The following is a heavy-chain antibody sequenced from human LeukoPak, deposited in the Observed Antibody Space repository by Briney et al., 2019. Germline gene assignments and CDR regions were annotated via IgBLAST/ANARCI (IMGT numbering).Heavy chain of an antibody. V-gene: IGHV3-21*01. D-gene: IGHD6-25*01. Sequence: PGGSLSLSCVTSGFTFSSYSMNWVRQAPGKGLEWVSSISSSSSYVYYADSVKGRFTISRDNAKNSLYLQMNSLRAEDTAVYYCARGSQRPYWGQGTLVNVSS. CDR1: GFTFSSYS. CDR3: ARGSQRPY. CDR2: ISSSSSYV. J-gene: IGHJ4*02.